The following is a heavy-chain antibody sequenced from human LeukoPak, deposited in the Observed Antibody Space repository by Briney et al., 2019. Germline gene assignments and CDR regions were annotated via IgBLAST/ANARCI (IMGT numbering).Heavy chain of an antibody. D-gene: IGHD3-9*01. CDR1: GGTFSSYA. V-gene: IGHV1-69*13. Sequence: SVKVSCKASGGTFSSYAISWVRQAPGQGLEWMGGIIPIFGTANYAQKFQGRVTITADESTSTAYMELSSLRSEDTAVYYCARAVLRYFDWYWYFDLWGRGTLATVSP. J-gene: IGHJ2*01. CDR2: IIPIFGTA. CDR3: ARAVLRYFDWYWYFDL.